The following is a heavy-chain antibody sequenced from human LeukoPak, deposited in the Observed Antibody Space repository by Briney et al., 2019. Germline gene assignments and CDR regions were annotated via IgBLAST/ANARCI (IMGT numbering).Heavy chain of an antibody. J-gene: IGHJ4*02. Sequence: GGSLRLSCTASGFTFSSYAMNWVRQAPGKGLEWVSYISGDSSDKFYADSVKGRFTISRDNAKNSLYLQMNSPRDEDTAVYYCARSVNYFDYWGQGTLVTVSS. D-gene: IGHD2/OR15-2a*01. CDR2: ISGDSSDK. V-gene: IGHV3-48*02. CDR3: ARSVNYFDY. CDR1: GFTFSSYA.